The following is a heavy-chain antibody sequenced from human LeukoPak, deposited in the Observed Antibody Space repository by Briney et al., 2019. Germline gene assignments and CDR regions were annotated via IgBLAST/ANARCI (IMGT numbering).Heavy chain of an antibody. CDR1: GGTFSSYA. CDR2: IIPIFGTA. D-gene: IGHD3-10*01. J-gene: IGHJ4*02. V-gene: IGHV1-69*13. Sequence: EASVKVSCKASGGTFSSYAISRVRQAPGQGLEWMGGIIPIFGTANYAQKFQGRVTITADESTSTAYMELSSLRSEDTAVYYCARDMTYYYDSGSYSSLDYWGQGTLVTVSS. CDR3: ARDMTYYYDSGSYSSLDY.